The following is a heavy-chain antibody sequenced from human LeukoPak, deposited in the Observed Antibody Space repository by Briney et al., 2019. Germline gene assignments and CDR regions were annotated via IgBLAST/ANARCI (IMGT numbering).Heavy chain of an antibody. J-gene: IGHJ3*02. CDR3: ASTLGTMAYDACDI. Sequence: SETLSLTRAVCVGSFSGYYWRWIRQPPPNGLEWIGEINHSGSTNYNPSPKSRVTISVDTCKNHFSLKLSAVTAADTAVYYRASTLGTMAYDACDIWGQGTMVTVSS. CDR1: VGSFSGYY. CDR2: INHSGST. D-gene: IGHD5-24*01. V-gene: IGHV4-34*01.